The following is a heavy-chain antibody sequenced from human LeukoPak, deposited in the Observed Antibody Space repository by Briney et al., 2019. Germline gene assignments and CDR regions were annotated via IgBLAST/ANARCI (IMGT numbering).Heavy chain of an antibody. Sequence: SGPTLVNPTQPLTLTCTFSGFSLSTSGVGVGWIRQPPGKALEWLALIYWNDDKRYSPSLKSRLTITKDTSKNQVVLTMTNMDPVDTATYYCAHMQGSDTDIWGYYYYYYMDVWGKGTTVTVSS. D-gene: IGHD5-18*01. CDR1: GFSLSTSGVG. CDR2: IYWNDDK. V-gene: IGHV2-5*01. CDR3: AHMQGSDTDIWGYYYYYYMDV. J-gene: IGHJ6*03.